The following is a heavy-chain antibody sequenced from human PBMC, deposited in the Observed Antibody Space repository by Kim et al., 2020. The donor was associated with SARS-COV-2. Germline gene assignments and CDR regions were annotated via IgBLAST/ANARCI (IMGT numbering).Heavy chain of an antibody. Sequence: GGSLRLSCAASGFTFSSYAMSWVRQAPGKGLEWVSAISGSGGSTYYADSVKGRFTISRDNSKNTLYLQMNSLRAEDTAVYYCAKVLGGVVVIADAFDIWGQGTMVTVSS. D-gene: IGHD3-22*01. J-gene: IGHJ3*02. CDR2: ISGSGGST. CDR1: GFTFSSYA. CDR3: AKVLGGVVVIADAFDI. V-gene: IGHV3-23*01.